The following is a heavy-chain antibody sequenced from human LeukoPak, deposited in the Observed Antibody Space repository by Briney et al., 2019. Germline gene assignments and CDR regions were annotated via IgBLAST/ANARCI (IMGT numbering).Heavy chain of an antibody. V-gene: IGHV1-69*06. CDR2: IIPIFGTA. Sequence: ASVKVSCKASGGTFSSYAISWVRQAPGQGLEWMGGIIPIFGTANYAQKFQGRVTITADKSTSTAYMELSSLRSEDTAVYYCARARSSYGYGDAFDIWGQGTMVTVSS. CDR3: ARARSSYGYGDAFDI. CDR1: GGTFSSYA. J-gene: IGHJ3*02. D-gene: IGHD5-18*01.